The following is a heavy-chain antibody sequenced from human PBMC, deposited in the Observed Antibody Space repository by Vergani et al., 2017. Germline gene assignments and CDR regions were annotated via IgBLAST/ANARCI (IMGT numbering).Heavy chain of an antibody. D-gene: IGHD6-25*01. Sequence: EVQLLESGGGLVQPGGSLRLSCAASGFTFSNYAMSWVRRAPGTGLEWVSAIRGSGGSTYYADSVKGRFTISRDNSKNTLSLQMNSRRAEDTAVYYCAKEGANIAAAGDYFDYWGQGTLVTVSS. V-gene: IGHV3-23*01. CDR2: IRGSGGST. J-gene: IGHJ4*02. CDR1: GFTFSNYA. CDR3: AKEGANIAAAGDYFDY.